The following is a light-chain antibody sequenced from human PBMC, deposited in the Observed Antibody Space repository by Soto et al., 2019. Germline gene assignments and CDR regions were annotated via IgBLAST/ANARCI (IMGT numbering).Light chain of an antibody. J-gene: IGKJ5*01. CDR2: DAS. Sequence: EIVLTQSPATLSLSPGERATLSCRASQSVSSYLTWYQQKPGQAPRLLIYDASTRATGIPARFSGSGSGTDFTLPINSLEPEDFAVYYGQQRSNWPLITFGQGTRLEIK. V-gene: IGKV3-11*01. CDR1: QSVSSY. CDR3: QQRSNWPLIT.